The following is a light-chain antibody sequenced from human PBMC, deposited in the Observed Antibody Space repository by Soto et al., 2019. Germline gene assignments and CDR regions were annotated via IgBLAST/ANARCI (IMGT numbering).Light chain of an antibody. J-gene: IGLJ3*02. CDR2: SNN. Sequence: HSVLTQPPSASGTPGQRVTLSCSGSSSNIGSNTVNWYQQLPGTAPKLLIYSNNQRPSGVPDRFSGSKSGTSASLAISGLQSEDEADYYCAAWDDSLNGWVFGGGTKLTVL. CDR1: SSNIGSNT. CDR3: AAWDDSLNGWV. V-gene: IGLV1-44*01.